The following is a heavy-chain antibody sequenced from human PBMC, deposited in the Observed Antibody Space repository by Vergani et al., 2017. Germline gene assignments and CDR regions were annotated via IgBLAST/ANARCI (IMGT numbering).Heavy chain of an antibody. CDR2: ISFDGTNE. CDR3: VRDRGLCAGGRCYTEAWDY. CDR1: GFALNRLA. V-gene: IGHV3-30-3*01. Sequence: QVQLVESGGGVVQPGTSLRLPCVVSGFALNRLAMYWVPQAPGKGLEWVVGISFDGTNEYYPDLVKGRFTISRDIAKNTLYLQVRSLRLEDTGVYHCVRDRGLCAGGRCYTEAWDYWGQGTPVTVSS. D-gene: IGHD2-2*02. J-gene: IGHJ4*02.